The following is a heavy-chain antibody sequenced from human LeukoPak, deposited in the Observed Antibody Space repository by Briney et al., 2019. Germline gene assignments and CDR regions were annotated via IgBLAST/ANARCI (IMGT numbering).Heavy chain of an antibody. CDR3: ARESLWFGEAILDY. V-gene: IGHV4-59*01. CDR1: GGSISSYY. J-gene: IGHJ4*02. D-gene: IGHD3-10*01. CDR2: IYYGGST. Sequence: SETLSLTRTVSGGSISSYYWSWIRQPPGKGLEWIGYIYYGGSTNYNPSLKSRVTISVDTSKNQFSLKLSSVTAADTAVYYCARESLWFGEAILDYWGQGTLVTVSS.